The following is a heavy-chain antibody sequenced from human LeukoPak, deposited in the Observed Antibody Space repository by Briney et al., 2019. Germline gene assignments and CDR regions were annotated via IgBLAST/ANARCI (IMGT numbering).Heavy chain of an antibody. CDR1: GYTFTGYY. D-gene: IGHD5-12*01. Sequence: ASVKVSCKGSGYTFTGYYMHWVRQAPGQGLEWMGWINPNSGGTNYAQKFQGRVTMTRDTSISTSYMELSRLRSDDTAVYYCARAWLRLNPYFDYWGQGTLVTVSS. CDR2: INPNSGGT. V-gene: IGHV1-2*02. CDR3: ARAWLRLNPYFDY. J-gene: IGHJ4*02.